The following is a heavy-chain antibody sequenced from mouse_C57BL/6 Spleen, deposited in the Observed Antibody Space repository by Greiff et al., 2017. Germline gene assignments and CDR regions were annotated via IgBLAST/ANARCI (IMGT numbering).Heavy chain of an antibody. CDR2: INPYNGGT. V-gene: IGHV1-19*01. J-gene: IGHJ3*01. Sequence: VHVKQSGPVLVKPGASVKMSCKASGYTFTDYYMNWVKQSHGKSLEWIGVINPYNGGTSYNQKFKGKATLTVDKSSSTAYMELNSLTSEDSAVYYCAPAYGSSYPWFAYWGQGTLVTVSA. CDR1: GYTFTDYY. CDR3: APAYGSSYPWFAY. D-gene: IGHD1-1*01.